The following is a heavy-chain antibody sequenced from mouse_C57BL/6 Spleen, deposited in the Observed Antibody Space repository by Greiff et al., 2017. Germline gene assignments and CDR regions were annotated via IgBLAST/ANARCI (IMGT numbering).Heavy chain of an antibody. CDR3: ARSYYYEGWYFDV. V-gene: IGHV1-26*01. CDR1: GYTFTDYY. J-gene: IGHJ1*03. D-gene: IGHD1-1*01. Sequence: VQLQQSGPELVKPGASVKISCKASGYTFTDYYMNWVKQSHGKSLEWIGDINPNNGGTSYNQKFKGKATLTVDKSSSTAYMELRSLTSEDSAVYYCARSYYYEGWYFDVWGTGTTVTVSS. CDR2: INPNNGGT.